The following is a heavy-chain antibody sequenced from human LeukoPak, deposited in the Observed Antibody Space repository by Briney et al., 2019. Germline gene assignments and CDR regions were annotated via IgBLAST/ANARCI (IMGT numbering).Heavy chain of an antibody. D-gene: IGHD2-2*01. CDR3: AKMGEIVVVPAADWFDP. Sequence: GGSLRLSCAASGFTFSSYGMHWVRQAPGKGLEWVAVISYDGSNKYYADSVKGRFTISRDNSKNTLYLQMNSLRAEDTAVYYCAKMGEIVVVPAADWFDPWGQGTLVTVSS. CDR1: GFTFSSYG. V-gene: IGHV3-30*18. CDR2: ISYDGSNK. J-gene: IGHJ5*02.